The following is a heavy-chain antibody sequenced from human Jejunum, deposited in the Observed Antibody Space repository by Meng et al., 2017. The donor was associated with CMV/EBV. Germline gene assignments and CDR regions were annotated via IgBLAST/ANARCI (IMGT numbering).Heavy chain of an antibody. CDR1: GYDFSDSG. D-gene: IGHD1-26*01. V-gene: IGHV1-18*01. CDR2: VSSYTDNT. J-gene: IGHJ4*02. CDR3: ARKQWEPDY. Sequence: SCKTSGYDFSDSGISWVRQAPGQGLEWIGWVSSYTDNTKYAPKFQGRVTMTADASTTTAHLELRSLRSDDTAVYYCARKQWEPDYWGQGTLVTVSS.